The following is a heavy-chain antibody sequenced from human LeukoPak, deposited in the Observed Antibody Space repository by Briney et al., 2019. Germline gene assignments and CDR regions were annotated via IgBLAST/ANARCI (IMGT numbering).Heavy chain of an antibody. CDR3: ASEAFCASGNCYLQRVAS. J-gene: IGHJ4*02. D-gene: IGHD3-22*01. Sequence: GASVKVSCKPSGYTFTAYYMHWVRQAPGQGLEWVGWFDPKTGNTRYAQKFQGRVTITRDTPIGTVYMELSSLKSDDTAVYYCASEAFCASGNCYLQRVASWGPGTLVTVSS. CDR1: GYTFTAYY. V-gene: IGHV1-2*02. CDR2: FDPKTGNT.